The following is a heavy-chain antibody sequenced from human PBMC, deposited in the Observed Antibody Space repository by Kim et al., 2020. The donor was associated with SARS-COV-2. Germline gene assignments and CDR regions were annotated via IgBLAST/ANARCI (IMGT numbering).Heavy chain of an antibody. Sequence: GGSLRLSCAASGFTFSSYSMNWVRQAPGKGLEWVSYISSSSSTIYYADSVKGRFTISRDNAKNSLYLQMNSLRDEDTAVYYCARSEAYYYDSSGYYFDAFAISGQGTMVTVSS. V-gene: IGHV3-48*02. CDR2: ISSSSSTI. D-gene: IGHD3-22*01. J-gene: IGHJ3*02. CDR3: ARSEAYYYDSSGYYFDAFAI. CDR1: GFTFSSYS.